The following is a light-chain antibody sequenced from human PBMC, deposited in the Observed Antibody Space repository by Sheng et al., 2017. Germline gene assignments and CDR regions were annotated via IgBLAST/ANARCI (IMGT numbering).Light chain of an antibody. CDR3: QQRSIWPPWT. Sequence: EIVMTQSPATLPVSPGERATLSCRASQSVGTYLAWYQQKPGQAPRLLIYGASNRATGIPARFSGSGSATDFTLTITSLEPEDFAVYYCQQRSIWPPWTFGQGTKVDFK. CDR1: QSVGTY. CDR2: GAS. J-gene: IGKJ1*01. V-gene: IGKV3-11*01.